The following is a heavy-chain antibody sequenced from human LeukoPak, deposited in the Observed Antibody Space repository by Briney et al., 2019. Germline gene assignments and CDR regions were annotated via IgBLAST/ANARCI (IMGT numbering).Heavy chain of an antibody. D-gene: IGHD6-19*01. CDR1: GYTFTSYA. Sequence: ASVKVSCKASGYTFTSYAMNWVRQAPGQGLEWMGWINTNTGNPTYAQGFTGRFVFSLDTSVSTAYLQTSSLKAEDTAVYYCARVYAWDSSGWYRERYYFDYWGQGTLVTVSS. CDR3: ARVYAWDSSGWYRERYYFDY. V-gene: IGHV7-4-1*02. J-gene: IGHJ4*02. CDR2: INTNTGNP.